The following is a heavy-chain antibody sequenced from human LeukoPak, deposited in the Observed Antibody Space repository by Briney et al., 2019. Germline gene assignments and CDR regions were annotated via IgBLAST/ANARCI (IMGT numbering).Heavy chain of an antibody. J-gene: IGHJ4*02. D-gene: IGHD3-22*01. CDR3: ARYYYDNSGLAYYFDY. Sequence: PSETLSLTCTVSGGSISSSSSYWGWIRQPPGKGLERIGSIRYSGKTYYNPSLKSRVTMSVDTSKNHFSLRLTSVTAADTAVYSCARYYYDNSGLAYYFDYWGQGTLVTVSS. V-gene: IGHV4-39*02. CDR1: GGSISSSSSY. CDR2: IRYSGKT.